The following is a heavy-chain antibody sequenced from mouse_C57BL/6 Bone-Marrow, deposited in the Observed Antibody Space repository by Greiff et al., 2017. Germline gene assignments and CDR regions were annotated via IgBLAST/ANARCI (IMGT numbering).Heavy chain of an antibody. D-gene: IGHD2-5*01. CDR3: TRSTYYSKAWFAY. CDR1: GYTFTSYW. CDR2: IYPGNSDT. J-gene: IGHJ3*01. Sequence: EVKLVESGTVLARPGASVKMSCKTSGYTFTSYWMHWVKQRPGQGLEWIGAIYPGNSDTSYNQKFKGKAKLTAVTSASTAYMELSSLTNEDSAVYYCTRSTYYSKAWFAYWGQGTLVTVSA. V-gene: IGHV1-5*01.